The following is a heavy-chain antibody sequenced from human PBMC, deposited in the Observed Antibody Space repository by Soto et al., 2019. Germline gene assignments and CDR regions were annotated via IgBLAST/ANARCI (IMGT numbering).Heavy chain of an antibody. CDR3: AKSFHATVAFDI. Sequence: GGSLRLSCAASGFTFSSYGMHWVRQAPGKGLEWVAVISYDGSNKYYADSVKGRFTISRDNSKNTLYLQMNSLRAEDTAVYYCAKSFHATVAFDIWGQGTMATVSS. J-gene: IGHJ3*02. D-gene: IGHD2-15*01. CDR2: ISYDGSNK. V-gene: IGHV3-30*18. CDR1: GFTFSSYG.